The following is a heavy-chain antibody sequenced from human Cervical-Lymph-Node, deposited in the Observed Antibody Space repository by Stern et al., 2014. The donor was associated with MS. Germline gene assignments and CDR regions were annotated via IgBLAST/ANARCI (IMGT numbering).Heavy chain of an antibody. Sequence: EVQLVESEAEVEKPGESLKISCQGSGYSFTSSWIGWVRQMPGKGLEWMGIIYPGDSDTRYNPSFQGQVTISAEKAGSTAYLQWSSLKASDTAMYYCATSTGYFLLEYYFDYWGQGTLVTVSS. V-gene: IGHV5-51*01. D-gene: IGHD2-8*02. J-gene: IGHJ4*02. CDR2: IYPGDSDT. CDR1: GYSFTSSW. CDR3: ATSTGYFLLEYYFDY.